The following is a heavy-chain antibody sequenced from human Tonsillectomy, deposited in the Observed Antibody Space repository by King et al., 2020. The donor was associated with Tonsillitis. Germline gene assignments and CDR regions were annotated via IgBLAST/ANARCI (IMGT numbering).Heavy chain of an antibody. CDR3: AGDPGGIQLWLKEDY. D-gene: IGHD5-18*01. CDR2: ISSSSSYI. V-gene: IGHV3-21*01. CDR1: GFTFSSYS. Sequence: VQLVESGGGLVKPGGSLRLSCAASGFTFSSYSMNWVRQAPGKGLEWVSSISSSSSYIYYADSVKGRFTISRDNAKNSLYLQMNSLRAEDTAVYYCAGDPGGIQLWLKEDYWGQGTLVTVSS. J-gene: IGHJ4*02.